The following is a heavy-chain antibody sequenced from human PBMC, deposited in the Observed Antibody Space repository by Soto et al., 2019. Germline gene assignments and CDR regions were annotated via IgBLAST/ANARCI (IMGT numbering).Heavy chain of an antibody. CDR1: GGTFSSYA. D-gene: IGHD2-15*01. J-gene: IGHJ6*02. Sequence: SVKLSCKASGGTFSSYAISWVRQAPGQGLEWIGGIIPIFGTANYAQKFQGRVTITADESTSTAYMELSSLRSEDTAVYYCASAAGEVVVVAATRDYYYDYGRDVWGQ. CDR3: ASAAGEVVVVAATRDYYYDYGRDV. CDR2: IIPIFGTA. V-gene: IGHV1-69*13.